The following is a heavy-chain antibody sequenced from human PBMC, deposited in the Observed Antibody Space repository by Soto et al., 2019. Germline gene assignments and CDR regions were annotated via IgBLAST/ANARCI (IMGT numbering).Heavy chain of an antibody. CDR2: ISAYNGNT. Sequence: QVQLVQSGAEVKKPGASVKVSCKASGYTFTSYGISWVRQAPGQGLEWMGWISAYNGNTNYAQKLQGRVTMTTDTSXSXVYMELRSLRSDDTAVYYCARGVYYDSSGYYTPFDYWGQGTLVTVSS. V-gene: IGHV1-18*01. CDR1: GYTFTSYG. D-gene: IGHD3-22*01. CDR3: ARGVYYDSSGYYTPFDY. J-gene: IGHJ4*02.